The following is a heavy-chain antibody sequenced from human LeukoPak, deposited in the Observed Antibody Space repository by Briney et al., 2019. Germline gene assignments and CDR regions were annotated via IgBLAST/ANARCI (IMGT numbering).Heavy chain of an antibody. V-gene: IGHV4-34*01. CDR3: ARGDLAARPLDY. Sequence: SETLSLTCTVSGGSISSYYWSWIRQPPGKGLEWIGEINHSGSTNYNPSLKSRVTISVDTSKNQFSLKLSSVTAADTAVYYCARGDLAARPLDYWGQGTLVTVSS. J-gene: IGHJ4*02. D-gene: IGHD6-6*01. CDR2: INHSGST. CDR1: GGSISSYY.